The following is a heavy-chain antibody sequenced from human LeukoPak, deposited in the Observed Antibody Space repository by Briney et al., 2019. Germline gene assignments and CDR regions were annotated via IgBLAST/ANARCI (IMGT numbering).Heavy chain of an antibody. J-gene: IGHJ4*02. CDR3: ARDLGGYFFDY. V-gene: IGHV4-59*01. CDR1: GGSISSYY. D-gene: IGHD3-16*01. Sequence: QPSETLSLTCTVSGGSISSYYWSWIRQPPGKGLEWIGYIYDSGTTNYNPSLKSRVTVSVDTSKNQFSLKLSSVTAADTAVYYCARDLGGYFFDYWGQGTLVTVSS. CDR2: IYDSGTT.